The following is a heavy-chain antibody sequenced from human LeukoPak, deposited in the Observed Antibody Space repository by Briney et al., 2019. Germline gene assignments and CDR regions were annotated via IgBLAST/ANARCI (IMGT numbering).Heavy chain of an antibody. CDR1: GYTFTSYY. J-gene: IGHJ4*02. V-gene: IGHV1-46*03. Sequence: ASVKVSCKASGYTFTSYYMHWVRQAPGQGLQWIGIINPSGGSTSYAQKFQGRVTMTRHTSTSTVYMELSSLRSEDTAVYYCARAESSITIFGVADFDYWGQGTLVTVSS. CDR3: ARAESSITIFGVADFDY. CDR2: INPSGGST. D-gene: IGHD3-3*01.